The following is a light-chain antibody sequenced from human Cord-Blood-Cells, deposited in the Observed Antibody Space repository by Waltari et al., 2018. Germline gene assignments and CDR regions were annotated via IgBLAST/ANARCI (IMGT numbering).Light chain of an antibody. CDR3: QQSYSTPSPT. CDR2: AAS. V-gene: IGKV1-39*01. CDR1: QSISRY. J-gene: IGKJ1*01. Sequence: DIQMTQSPSSLSASVGDRVTITCRASQSISRYLNWYQQKPGKAPKLLIYAASSLQSGVPSRFSGSGSGTDFTLTISSLQPEDFATYYCQQSYSTPSPTFGQGTKVEIK.